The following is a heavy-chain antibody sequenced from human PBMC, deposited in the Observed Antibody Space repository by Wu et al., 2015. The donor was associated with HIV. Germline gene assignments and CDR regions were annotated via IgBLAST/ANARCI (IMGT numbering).Heavy chain of an antibody. CDR2: IIPNTAGT. D-gene: IGHD5-12*01. CDR3: AFGQAATISDYYYMDV. V-gene: IGHV1-2*02. J-gene: IGHJ6*03. CDR1: GYTFIGYY. Sequence: QVQLVQSGAEVKKPGASVKVSCKASGYTFIGYYLHWVRQAPGQGLEWMGWIIPNTAGTNYAQKFRGRVTMTGDTSISTAYMELRRLRFDDTAVYYCAFGQAATISDYYYMDVWGKGTTITVSS.